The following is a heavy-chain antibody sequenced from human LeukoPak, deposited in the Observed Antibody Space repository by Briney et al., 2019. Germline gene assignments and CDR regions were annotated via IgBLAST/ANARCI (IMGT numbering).Heavy chain of an antibody. Sequence: ASVKVSCKPSVYTFTGYYMHWVRQAPGQGLEWMGWINPNSGGTNYAQKFQGRVTMTRDTSISTAYMELSRLRSDDTAVYYCARFKAAAGRGDYWGQGTLVTVSS. CDR2: INPNSGGT. V-gene: IGHV1-2*02. CDR1: VYTFTGYY. D-gene: IGHD6-13*01. J-gene: IGHJ4*02. CDR3: ARFKAAAGRGDY.